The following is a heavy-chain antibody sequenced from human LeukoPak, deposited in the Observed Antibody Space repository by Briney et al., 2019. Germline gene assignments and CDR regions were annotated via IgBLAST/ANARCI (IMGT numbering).Heavy chain of an antibody. Sequence: GGSLRLSCAASGFTFDDYTMHWVRQAPGKGLEWVSLISWDGGSTHYADSVKGRFTISRDNSKNSLYLQMSSLRTQDTALYYCAKDRAPMVRSLYMDVWGKGTTVTVSS. CDR3: AKDRAPMVRSLYMDV. D-gene: IGHD3-10*01. CDR2: ISWDGGST. J-gene: IGHJ6*03. V-gene: IGHV3-43*01. CDR1: GFTFDDYT.